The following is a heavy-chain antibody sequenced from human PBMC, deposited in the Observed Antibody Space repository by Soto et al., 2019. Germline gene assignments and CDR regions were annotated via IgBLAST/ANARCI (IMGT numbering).Heavy chain of an antibody. CDR3: ARSIVVVTALDY. D-gene: IGHD2-21*02. Sequence: SVKVSCKASGYTFTSYAMHWARQAPGQRLEWMGWINAGNGNTKYSQKFQGRVTITRDTSASTAYMELSSLRSEDTAVYYCARSIVVVTALDYWGQGTLVTVSS. V-gene: IGHV1-3*01. CDR2: INAGNGNT. J-gene: IGHJ4*02. CDR1: GYTFTSYA.